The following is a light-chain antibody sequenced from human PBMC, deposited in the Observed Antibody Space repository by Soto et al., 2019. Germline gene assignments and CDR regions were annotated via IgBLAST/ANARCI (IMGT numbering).Light chain of an antibody. Sequence: AIRMTQSPSSLSASTGDRVTITCRASQGISSYLAWYQQKSGKAPKLLIYAASTLQSGVPSRFSGSGSGTDFTLTISCLQSEDFATYYCQQYYSYSWTFGQGTKVEIK. CDR2: AAS. CDR1: QGISSY. J-gene: IGKJ1*01. V-gene: IGKV1-8*01. CDR3: QQYYSYSWT.